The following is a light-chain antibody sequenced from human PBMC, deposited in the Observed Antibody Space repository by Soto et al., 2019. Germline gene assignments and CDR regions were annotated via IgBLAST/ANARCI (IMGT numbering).Light chain of an antibody. Sequence: ELVLTHSPGTLSFSPGESATLSCRASQSIIISYLAWYQQKPGQAPRLLIYGASSRATGIPDRFSGSGSGTDFTLTISRLEPEDFAVYYCQLYGGSFTFGPGTKVDIK. CDR3: QLYGGSFT. V-gene: IGKV3-20*01. J-gene: IGKJ3*01. CDR2: GAS. CDR1: QSIIISY.